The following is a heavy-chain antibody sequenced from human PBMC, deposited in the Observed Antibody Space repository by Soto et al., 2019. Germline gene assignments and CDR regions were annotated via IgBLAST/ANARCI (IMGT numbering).Heavy chain of an antibody. V-gene: IGHV3-7*01. CDR2: IKQDGSEK. CDR3: AREGVVAATYSFDY. D-gene: IGHD2-15*01. J-gene: IGHJ4*02. CDR1: GFTFSSYW. Sequence: EVQLVESGGGLVQPGGSLRLSCAASGFTFSSYWMSWVRQAPGKGLEWVANIKQDGSEKYYVDSVKGRFTISRDNAKNSLYLQMKSLRAEDTAVYYCAREGVVAATYSFDYWGQGTLVTVSS.